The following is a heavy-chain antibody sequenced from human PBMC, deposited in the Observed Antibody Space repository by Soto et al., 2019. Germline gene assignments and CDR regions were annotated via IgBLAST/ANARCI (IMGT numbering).Heavy chain of an antibody. J-gene: IGHJ4*02. D-gene: IGHD3-22*01. CDR3: ATGGFPYYDSSGYYRSLDY. CDR1: GGSFSGYY. Sequence: QVQLQQWGAGLLKPSETLSLTCAVYGGSFSGYYWSWIRQPPGKGLEWIGEINHSGSTNYNPSLKSRVTISVDTSKNQFSLKLSSVTAADTAVYYCATGGFPYYDSSGYYRSLDYWGQGTLVTVSS. V-gene: IGHV4-34*01. CDR2: INHSGST.